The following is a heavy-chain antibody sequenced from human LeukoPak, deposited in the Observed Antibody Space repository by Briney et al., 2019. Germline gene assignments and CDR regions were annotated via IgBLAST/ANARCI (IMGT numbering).Heavy chain of an antibody. CDR3: ARDPQDGYDSGYYGMDV. J-gene: IGHJ6*02. D-gene: IGHD5-12*01. V-gene: IGHV3-72*01. CDR2: TRNKARSYST. Sequence: GGSLRLSCAASGFTLSDHYMDWVRQAPGKGLEWVGRTRNKARSYSTEYAASVRGRFTVSRDDSKNSLYLQMNSLRAEDTALYHCARDPQDGYDSGYYGMDVWGQGTTVTVSS. CDR1: GFTLSDHY.